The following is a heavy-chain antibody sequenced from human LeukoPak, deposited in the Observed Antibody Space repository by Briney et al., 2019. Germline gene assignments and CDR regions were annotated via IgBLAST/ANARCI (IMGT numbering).Heavy chain of an antibody. CDR1: GFTFSSYW. CDR3: AKAKPHTTYYYGSGSYYKASVGYYYGMDV. CDR2: IKQDGSEK. D-gene: IGHD3-10*01. J-gene: IGHJ6*02. Sequence: AGGSLRLSCAASGFTFSSYWMSWVRQAPGKGLEWVANIKQDGSEKNYVDSVKGRFTISRDNSKNTLYLQMNSLRAEDTAVYYCAKAKPHTTYYYGSGSYYKASVGYYYGMDVWGQGTTVTVSS. V-gene: IGHV3-7*03.